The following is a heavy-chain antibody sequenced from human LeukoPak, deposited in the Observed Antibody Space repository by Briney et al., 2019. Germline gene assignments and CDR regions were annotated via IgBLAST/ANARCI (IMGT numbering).Heavy chain of an antibody. V-gene: IGHV4-39*01. Sequence: SETLSLTCTVSGGSISSSSYYWGWIRQPPGKGLEWIGSIYYSGSTYYNPSLKSRVTISVETSKHQFSLQLNSLTAADTAVYYCARLSGEQFDYWGQGTLVTVSS. CDR1: GGSISSSSYY. J-gene: IGHJ4*02. CDR3: ARLSGEQFDY. CDR2: IYYSGST. D-gene: IGHD2-21*01.